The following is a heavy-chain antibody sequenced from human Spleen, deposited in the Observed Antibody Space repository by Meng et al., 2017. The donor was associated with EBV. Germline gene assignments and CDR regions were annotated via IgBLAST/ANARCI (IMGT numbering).Heavy chain of an antibody. CDR1: GYSFTDFS. D-gene: IGHD5-18*01. CDR2: LNPNSGGT. Sequence: QVQLVQSGAEVKKPGASVKVSGKASGYSFTDFSIHWVRQVPGQGLEWMGRLNPNSGGTNYAQNFQGRVTMTSDTSISTAYMALSGLTSDDTAVYYCASAYIYVFDYWGQGTLVTVSS. CDR3: ASAYIYVFDY. V-gene: IGHV1-2*06. J-gene: IGHJ4*02.